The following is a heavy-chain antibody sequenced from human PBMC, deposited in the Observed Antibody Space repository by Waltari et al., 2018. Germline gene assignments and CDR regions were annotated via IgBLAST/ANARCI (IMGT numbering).Heavy chain of an antibody. D-gene: IGHD7-27*01. J-gene: IGHJ6*03. V-gene: IGHV1-69*12. CDR2: IIPMFGIP. CDR1: GGYFGGYG. CDR3: ARHELGISQYYYNMYV. Sequence: VQLLQSGGEVQTPGSSGKVPCKASGGYFGGYGVSWVRLAPGQGLEWMGVIIPMFGIPDFSQKFQARLTITADESTNTVYMELSSLTSEDTAIYYCARHELGISQYYYNMYVWGQGTTVTISS.